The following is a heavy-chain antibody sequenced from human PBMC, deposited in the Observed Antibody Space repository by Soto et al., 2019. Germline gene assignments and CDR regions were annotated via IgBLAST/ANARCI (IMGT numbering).Heavy chain of an antibody. CDR1: GFTFSSYG. Sequence: PGGSLRLSCAASGFTFSSYGMHWVRQAPGKGLEWVAVIWYDGSNKYYADSVKGRFTISRDNSKNTLYLQMNSLRAEDTAVYYCARDLSTYTVTTPTHGLGYYYYGMDVWGQGTTVTVSS. D-gene: IGHD4-17*01. CDR3: ARDLSTYTVTTPTHGLGYYYYGMDV. J-gene: IGHJ6*02. V-gene: IGHV3-33*01. CDR2: IWYDGSNK.